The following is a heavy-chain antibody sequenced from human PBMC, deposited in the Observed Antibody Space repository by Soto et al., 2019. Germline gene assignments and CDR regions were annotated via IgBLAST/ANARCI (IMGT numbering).Heavy chain of an antibody. D-gene: IGHD3-16*01. CDR2: INQDGAET. V-gene: IGHV3-7*05. CDR1: GFTFSRYW. CDR3: GRVGDGYTSSSVEC. J-gene: IGHJ4*02. Sequence: EVQVEESGGDLVQPGGSLRLSCAASGFTFSRYWMTWVRQAPGKGLEWLANINQDGAETYYVDSVKGRFSISRDNAKNSVYLQMNSLRTEDTAVYFCGRVGDGYTSSSVECWGQGTLVTVSS.